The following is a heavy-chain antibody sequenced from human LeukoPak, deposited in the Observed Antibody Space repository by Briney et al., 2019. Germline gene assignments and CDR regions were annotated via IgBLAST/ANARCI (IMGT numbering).Heavy chain of an antibody. CDR1: GFTFSDYY. Sequence: AGGSLRLSCAASGFTFSDYYMSWIRQAPGKGLEWVSYISSSGSTIYYADSVKGRFTISRDNVKNSLYLQMNSLRAEDTAVYYCASGYDYVWGTPGYWGQGTLVTVSS. J-gene: IGHJ4*02. D-gene: IGHD3-16*01. CDR3: ASGYDYVWGTPGY. CDR2: ISSSGSTI. V-gene: IGHV3-11*04.